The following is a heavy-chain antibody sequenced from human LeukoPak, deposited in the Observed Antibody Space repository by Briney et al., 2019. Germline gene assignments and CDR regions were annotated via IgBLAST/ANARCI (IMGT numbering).Heavy chain of an antibody. CDR2: IIYTSSTI. Sequence: PGGSLRLSCAASGFTFSSYSMNWVRQAPGKGLEWVSYIIYTSSTIYYADSVKGRFTISRDNAKNSLYLQMNSLRAEDTAVYYCAKRSLSNSRSFDYWGQGTLGTVSS. V-gene: IGHV3-48*01. J-gene: IGHJ4*02. CDR1: GFTFSSYS. CDR3: AKRSLSNSRSFDY. D-gene: IGHD6-13*01.